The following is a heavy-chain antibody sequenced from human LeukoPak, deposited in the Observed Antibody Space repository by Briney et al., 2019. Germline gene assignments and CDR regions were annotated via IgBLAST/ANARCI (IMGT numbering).Heavy chain of an antibody. J-gene: IGHJ6*02. V-gene: IGHV4-59*01. Sequence: PSETLSLTCTVSGGSISSYYWSWIRQPPGKGLEWIGYIYYNGSTNYNPSLKSRVTISVDTSKNQFSLKLSSVTAADTAVYYCARHYYDSSGYYYYYYYGMDVWGQGTTVTVSS. CDR1: GGSISSYY. CDR3: ARHYYDSSGYYYYYYYGMDV. CDR2: IYYNGST. D-gene: IGHD3-22*01.